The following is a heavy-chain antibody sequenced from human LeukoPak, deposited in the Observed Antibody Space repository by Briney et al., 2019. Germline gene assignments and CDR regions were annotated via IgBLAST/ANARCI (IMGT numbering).Heavy chain of an antibody. CDR1: GYRFTTYW. CDR3: ARSPTKYYYFLT. J-gene: IGHJ4*02. CDR2: IYPGDSDT. Sequence: NPGESLEISCEGSGYRFTTYWIGWVRQVPGKGLEWMGIIYPGDSDTRYSPSFQGQVTLSADKSVNTAYLQWSSLKASDTAMYYCARSPTKYYYFLTWGQGTLVTVSS. V-gene: IGHV5-51*01. D-gene: IGHD3-10*01.